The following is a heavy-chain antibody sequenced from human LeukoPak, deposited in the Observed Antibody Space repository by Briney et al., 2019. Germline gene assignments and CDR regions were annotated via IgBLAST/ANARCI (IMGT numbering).Heavy chain of an antibody. CDR1: GYTFTSYD. CDR2: MNPNSGNT. D-gene: IGHD1-26*01. V-gene: IGHV1-8*01. J-gene: IGHJ4*02. CDR3: ARGGLVGATHGVDY. Sequence: ASVKVSCKASGYTFTSYDINWVRQANGQGLEWMGWMNPNSGNTGYAQKFQGRVTMTRNTSISTAYMELSSLRSEDAAVYYCARGGLVGATHGVDYWGQGTLVTVSS.